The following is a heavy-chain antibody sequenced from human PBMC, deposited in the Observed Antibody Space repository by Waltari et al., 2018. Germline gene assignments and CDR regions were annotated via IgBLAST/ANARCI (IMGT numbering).Heavy chain of an antibody. CDR1: GFTFRSYG. CDR3: AKDRDGSYYYFDY. J-gene: IGHJ4*02. D-gene: IGHD1-26*01. V-gene: IGHV3-30*02. CDR2: IRYDGSNK. Sequence: QVQLVESGGGVVQPGGSLRLSCAASGFTFRSYGMHWVRPAPGKGLEWVAFIRYDGSNKYYADSVKGRFTISRDNSKNTLYLQMNSLRAEDTAVYYCAKDRDGSYYYFDYWGQGTLVTVSS.